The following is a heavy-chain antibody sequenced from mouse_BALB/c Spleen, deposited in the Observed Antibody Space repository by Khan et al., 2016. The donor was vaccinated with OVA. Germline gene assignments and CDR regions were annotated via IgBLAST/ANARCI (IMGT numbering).Heavy chain of an antibody. D-gene: IGHD2-14*01. J-gene: IGHJ3*01. V-gene: IGHV1S26*01. CDR2: INPSNGYT. CDR3: VRDGAYHRNDGWFAY. CDR1: GYTFTSYT. Sequence: QVQLKESGAELVRPGVSVKISCKASGYTFTSYTIHWIKKRPGQGLEWIGYINPSNGYTNYNQKFKDKATLTTDKSSTTAYLQLSSLTSDDSAVYNCVRDGAYHRNDGWFAYWGQGTLVTVSA.